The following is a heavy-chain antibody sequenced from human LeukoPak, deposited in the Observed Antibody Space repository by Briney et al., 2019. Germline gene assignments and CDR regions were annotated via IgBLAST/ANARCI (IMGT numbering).Heavy chain of an antibody. V-gene: IGHV4-38-2*02. CDR3: ARDLGVYGSGTFDP. CDR1: GYSISSGYY. Sequence: SETLSLTCAVSGYSISSGYYWGWIRQPPGKGLEWIGSIYHSGSTYYNPSLKSRVTISVDTSNNQFSLKLSSVTAADTAVYYCARDLGVYGSGTFDPWGQGTLVTVSS. D-gene: IGHD3-10*01. J-gene: IGHJ5*02. CDR2: IYHSGST.